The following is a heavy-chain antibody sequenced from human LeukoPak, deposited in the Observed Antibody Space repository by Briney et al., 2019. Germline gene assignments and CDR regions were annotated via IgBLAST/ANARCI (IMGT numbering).Heavy chain of an antibody. D-gene: IGHD2-21*01. CDR2: ISSSSSTI. J-gene: IGHJ4*02. Sequence: PGGSLRLSCAASGLTFSFDSMNWVRQAPGKGLEWVSYISSSSSTIYYADSVKGRFTISRDNAKNSLYLQMNSLRDEDTAVYYCARDYCGDHAHQYWGQGTLVTVSS. V-gene: IGHV3-48*02. CDR3: ARDYCGDHAHQY. CDR1: GLTFSFDS.